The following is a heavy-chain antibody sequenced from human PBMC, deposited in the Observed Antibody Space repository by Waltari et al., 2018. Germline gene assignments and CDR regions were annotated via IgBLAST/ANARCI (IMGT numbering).Heavy chain of an antibody. CDR3: ARDDSGYPD. CDR1: GYSISSGYY. V-gene: IGHV4-38-2*02. Sequence: QVQLQESGPGLVKPSETLSLTRAVSGYSISSGYYWGWIRQPPGKGLEWIGSIYHSGSTYYNPSLKSRVTISVDTSKNQFSLKLSSVTAADTAVYYCARDDSGYPDWGQGTLVTVSS. D-gene: IGHD5-12*01. CDR2: IYHSGST. J-gene: IGHJ4*02.